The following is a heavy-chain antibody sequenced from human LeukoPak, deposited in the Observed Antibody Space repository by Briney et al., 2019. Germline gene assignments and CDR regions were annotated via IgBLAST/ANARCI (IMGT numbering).Heavy chain of an antibody. D-gene: IGHD1-14*01. CDR3: ARDNRGIRRSGELNNWFDP. CDR2: INWNGGST. CDR1: GFTFDDYG. V-gene: IGHV3-20*04. J-gene: IGHJ5*02. Sequence: RRGGSLRLSCAASGFTFDDYGMSWVRQAPGKGLEWVSGINWNGGSTGYADSVKGRFTISRDNAKNSLYLQMNSLRAEDTAVYYCARDNRGIRRSGELNNWFDPWGQGTLVTVSS.